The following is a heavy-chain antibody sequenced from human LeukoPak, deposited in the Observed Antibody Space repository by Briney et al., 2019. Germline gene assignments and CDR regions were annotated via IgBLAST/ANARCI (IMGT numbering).Heavy chain of an antibody. CDR3: AKDGEAYSNYGYFRH. V-gene: IGHV3-9*01. D-gene: IGHD4-11*01. CDR1: GFTFDDYA. Sequence: GGSLRLSCAASGFTFDDYAMHWVQQAPGKGLEWVSGISWNSGSIGYADSVKGRFTISRDNAKNSLYLQMNSLRAEDTALYYCAKDGEAYSNYGYFRHWGQGTLVTVSS. CDR2: ISWNSGSI. J-gene: IGHJ1*01.